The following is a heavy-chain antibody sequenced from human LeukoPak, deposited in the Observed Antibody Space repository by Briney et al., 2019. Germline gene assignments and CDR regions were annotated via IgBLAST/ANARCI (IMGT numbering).Heavy chain of an antibody. J-gene: IGHJ6*02. Sequence: TSETLSLTCAVYGGSFSGYYWSWIRQPPGKGLEWIGEINHSGSTNYNPFPKSRVTISVDTSKNQFSLKLSSVTAADTAVYYCASLYVVPAATRGHYYYGMDVWGQGTTVTVSS. CDR1: GGSFSGYY. D-gene: IGHD2-2*01. CDR3: ASLYVVPAATRGHYYYGMDV. V-gene: IGHV4-34*01. CDR2: INHSGST.